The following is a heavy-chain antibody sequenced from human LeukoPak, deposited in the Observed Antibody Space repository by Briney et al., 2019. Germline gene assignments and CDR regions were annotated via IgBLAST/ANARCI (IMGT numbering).Heavy chain of an antibody. CDR1: GGTFSSYA. V-gene: IGHV1-8*02. D-gene: IGHD4-17*01. CDR2: MNPNSGNT. J-gene: IGHJ5*02. Sequence: ASVKVSCKASGGTFSSYAISWVRQAPGQGLEWMGWMNPNSGNTGYAQKFQGRVTMTRDMSTSTVYMELSSLRSEDTAVYYCARDYGAVNWFDPWGQGTLVTVSS. CDR3: ARDYGAVNWFDP.